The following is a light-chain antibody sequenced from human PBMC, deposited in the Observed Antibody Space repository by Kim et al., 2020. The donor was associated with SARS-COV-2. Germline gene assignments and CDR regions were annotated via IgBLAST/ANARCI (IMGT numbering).Light chain of an antibody. CDR1: QSVSSN. CDR2: GAS. CDR3: QQYNNGWT. J-gene: IGKJ1*01. Sequence: EIVMTQSPATLSVSPGERATPPCRASQSVSSNLAWYQQKPGQAPRLLIYGASTRATGIPGRFSGSGSGTEFTLTISSLQSEDFAVYYCQQYNNGWTFGQGTKVDIK. V-gene: IGKV3-15*01.